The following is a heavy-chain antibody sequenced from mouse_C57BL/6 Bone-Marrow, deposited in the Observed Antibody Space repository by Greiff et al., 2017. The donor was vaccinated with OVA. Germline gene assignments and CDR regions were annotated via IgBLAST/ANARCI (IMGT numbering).Heavy chain of an antibody. CDR2: IDPETGGT. J-gene: IGHJ4*01. Sequence: VHLVESGAELVRPGASVTLSCKASGYTFTDYEMHWVKQTPVHGLEWIGAIDPETGGTAYNQKFKGKAILTADKSSSTAYMELRSLTSEDSAVYYCTIGYSNYYAMDYWGQGTSVTVSS. CDR3: TIGYSNYYAMDY. V-gene: IGHV1-15*01. D-gene: IGHD2-5*01. CDR1: GYTFTDYE.